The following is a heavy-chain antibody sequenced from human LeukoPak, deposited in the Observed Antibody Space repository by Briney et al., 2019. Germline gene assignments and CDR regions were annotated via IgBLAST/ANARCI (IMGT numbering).Heavy chain of an antibody. D-gene: IGHD3-22*01. CDR2: FDPEDGET. CDR3: ASTLGIVVVTPLVDAFDI. J-gene: IGHJ3*02. Sequence: ASVKVSCKVSGYTLTELSMHWVRQAPGKGLEWMGGFDPEDGETIYAQKFQGRVTMTEDTSTDTAYMELSSLRSEDTAVYYCASTLGIVVVTPLVDAFDIWGQGTMDTVSS. CDR1: GYTLTELS. V-gene: IGHV1-24*01.